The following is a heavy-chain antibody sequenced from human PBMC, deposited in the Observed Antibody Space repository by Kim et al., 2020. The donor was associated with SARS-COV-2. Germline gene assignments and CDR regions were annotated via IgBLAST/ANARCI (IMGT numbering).Heavy chain of an antibody. CDR2: IKEDGSAK. J-gene: IGHJ4*02. D-gene: IGHD2-21*01. CDR1: GLSFSNYW. CDR3: ARDLFESFDQ. V-gene: IGHV3-7*03. Sequence: GGSLRLSCAASGLSFSNYWMSWVRQAPGKGLEWVANIKEDGSAKYYVDSVKGRLTISRDNAKNSLYLQMNSLRAEDTAVYYCARDLFESFDQWGQGTLVTVSS.